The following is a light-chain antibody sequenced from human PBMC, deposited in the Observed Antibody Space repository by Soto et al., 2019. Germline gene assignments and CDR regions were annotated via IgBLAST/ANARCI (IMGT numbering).Light chain of an antibody. CDR1: QSVGNS. J-gene: IGKJ2*01. Sequence: EMVMTQSPATLSVSPGEGATLSCRASQSVGNSLAWYQQKPGQAPRLLIFGASTRVTGIPARFSGSGSGTQFTLTITSLQLEDFEVYYCVRYNNWPEYTFGQETKLEI. V-gene: IGKV3-15*01. CDR3: VRYNNWPEYT. CDR2: GAS.